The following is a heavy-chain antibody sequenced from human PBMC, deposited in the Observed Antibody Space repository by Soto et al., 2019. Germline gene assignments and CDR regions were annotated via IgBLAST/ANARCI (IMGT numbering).Heavy chain of an antibody. J-gene: IGHJ6*03. CDR2: IYYSGST. D-gene: IGHD2-2*01. CDR3: ARVGGCSSTSCRYYYYYYMDV. V-gene: IGHV4-59*01. Sequence: QVQLQESGPGLVEPSETLSLTCTVSGGSISSYYWSWIRQPPGKGLEWIGYIYYSGSTNYNPSLKSRVTISVDTSKNQFSLKLSSVTAADTAVYYCARVGGCSSTSCRYYYYYYMDVWGKGTTVTVSS. CDR1: GGSISSYY.